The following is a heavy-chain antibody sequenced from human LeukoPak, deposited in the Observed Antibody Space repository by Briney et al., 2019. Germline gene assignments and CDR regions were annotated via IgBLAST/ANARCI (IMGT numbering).Heavy chain of an antibody. CDR1: GGSISSYY. CDR2: IYFSGRT. J-gene: IGHJ4*02. CDR3: ARHKPTGSYPLEL. V-gene: IGHV4-59*08. D-gene: IGHD3-10*01. Sequence: SETLSLTCTVSGGSISSYYWSWLRQSPGKGLEWIGHIYFSGRTTYNPSLGSRLTISADTSTSQLSLKLSSVTAADTAVYYCARHKPTGSYPLELWGQGTLVTVSS.